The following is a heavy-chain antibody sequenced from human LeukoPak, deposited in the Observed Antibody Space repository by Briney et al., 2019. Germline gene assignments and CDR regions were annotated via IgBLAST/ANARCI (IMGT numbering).Heavy chain of an antibody. CDR3: ATRGRAHYYGSGSAD. V-gene: IGHV3-23*01. Sequence: EALSLTCIVSGYSISSGYYWGWIRQPPGKGLEWVSAISGSGGSTYYADSVKGRFTISRDNSKNTLYLQMNSLRAEDTAVYYCATRGRAHYYGSGSADWGQGTLVTVSS. CDR1: GYSISSGYY. CDR2: ISGSGGST. D-gene: IGHD3-10*01. J-gene: IGHJ4*02.